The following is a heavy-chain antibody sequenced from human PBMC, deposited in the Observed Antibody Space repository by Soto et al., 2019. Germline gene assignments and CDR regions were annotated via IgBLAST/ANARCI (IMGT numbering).Heavy chain of an antibody. CDR2: ISWHSGTI. CDR3: LEEQLYSIYESYFDY. CDR1: GFTFRNYA. D-gene: IGHD4-4*01. J-gene: IGHJ4*01. Sequence: GGSLRLSCEASGFTFRNYAMHWVRRAPGKGLEWVSGISWHSGTIGYADSVRGRFTISRDNAKNSLYLQMNSLRPEDTALYYCLEEQLYSIYESYFDYWGHGTLVTVSS. V-gene: IGHV3-9*01.